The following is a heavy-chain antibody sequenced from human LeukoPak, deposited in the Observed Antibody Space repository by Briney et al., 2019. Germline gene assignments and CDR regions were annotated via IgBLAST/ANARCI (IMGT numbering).Heavy chain of an antibody. D-gene: IGHD6-13*01. V-gene: IGHV3-53*01. CDR3: ARLTADGRLYFVD. Sequence: GSLRLSCAASWFTVNSNYFSWVRQAPGKGLELVSTLYNTGNTYYANSVKGRFSISRDNSKNTLFLQMNSLRAEDTAVYYCARLTADGRLYFVDWGPGTLVTVSS. J-gene: IGHJ4*02. CDR1: WFTVNSNY. CDR2: LYNTGNT.